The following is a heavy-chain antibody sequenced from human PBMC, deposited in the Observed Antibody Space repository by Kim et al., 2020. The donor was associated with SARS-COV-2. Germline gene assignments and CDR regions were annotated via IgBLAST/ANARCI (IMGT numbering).Heavy chain of an antibody. D-gene: IGHD3-10*01. V-gene: IGHV3-15*01. CDR2: GGTT. CDR3: ATGVSTFDS. J-gene: IGHJ4*02. Sequence: GGTTDNAAPVKGRFTISRDDSKNTLFLQMNSLKTEDTAVYYCATGVSTFDSWGQGTLVTVSS.